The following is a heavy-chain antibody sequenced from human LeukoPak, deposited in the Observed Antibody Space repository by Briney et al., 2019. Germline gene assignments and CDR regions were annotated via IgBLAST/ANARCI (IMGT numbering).Heavy chain of an antibody. CDR2: IKSNTDGGTT. J-gene: IGHJ3*02. Sequence: PGGSVRLSCAASEFTFSNDWMSWVRQAPGKGLEWVGRIKSNTDGGTTDYHAPVKGRFTMSRDVSKNKLYLQMHSLEADDAAVYYFARALMVRGVVTGAFDIWGQGTMVTVSS. V-gene: IGHV3-15*01. CDR1: EFTFSNDW. CDR3: ARALMVRGVVTGAFDI. D-gene: IGHD3-10*01.